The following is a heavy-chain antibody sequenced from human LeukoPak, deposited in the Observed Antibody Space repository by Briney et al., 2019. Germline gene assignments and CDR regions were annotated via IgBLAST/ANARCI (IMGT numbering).Heavy chain of an antibody. V-gene: IGHV3-7*01. CDR1: GFTFSSYW. J-gene: IGHJ4*02. CDR2: IKQDGSDK. Sequence: GGXLRLSCEVSGFTFSSYWMNWVRQAPGKGLEWVANIKQDGSDKYYVDSVKGRFTISRDNAKNSLYLQMNSLRAEDTAVYYCAIIPRAAAGPSARSPFHYWGQGTLVTVSS. D-gene: IGHD6-13*01. CDR3: AIIPRAAAGPSARSPFHY.